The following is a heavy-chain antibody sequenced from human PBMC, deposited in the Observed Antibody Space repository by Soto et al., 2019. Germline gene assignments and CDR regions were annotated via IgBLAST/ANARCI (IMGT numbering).Heavy chain of an antibody. Sequence: QVQLVQSGAEVKKPGSSVKVSCKASGGTFSSYAISWVRQAPGQGLEWMGGIIPIFGTANYAQKFQGRVTITADESTSTAYMELSSLRSEDTAVYYCARGGSYGGQYYYYGMDVWGKGTTVTVSS. CDR2: IIPIFGTA. V-gene: IGHV1-69*01. CDR3: ARGGSYGGQYYYYGMDV. J-gene: IGHJ6*04. CDR1: GGTFSSYA. D-gene: IGHD1-26*01.